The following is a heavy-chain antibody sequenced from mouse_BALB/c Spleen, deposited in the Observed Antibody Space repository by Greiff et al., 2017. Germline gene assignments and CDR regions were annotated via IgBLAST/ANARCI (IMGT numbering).Heavy chain of an antibody. D-gene: IGHD2-2*01. Sequence: EVHLVESGGGLVKPGGSLKLSCAASGFTFSSYAMSWVRQTPEKRLEWVASISSGGSTYYPDSVKGRFTISRDNARNILYLQMSSLRSEDTAMYYCARDYGYDYYYAIDYWGQGTSVTVSS. CDR1: GFTFSSYA. J-gene: IGHJ4*01. CDR2: ISSGGST. V-gene: IGHV5-6-5*01. CDR3: ARDYGYDYYYAIDY.